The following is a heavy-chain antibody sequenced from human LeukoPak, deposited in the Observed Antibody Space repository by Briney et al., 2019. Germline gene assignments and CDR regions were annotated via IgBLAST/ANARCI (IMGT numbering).Heavy chain of an antibody. CDR3: ANMYYYDRSGFDY. CDR2: IRYDGSNK. Sequence: GGSLRLSCAASGLTFSTYVMHWVRQAPGKGLEWVAFIRYDGSNKYYADTVKGRVTISKDNSKSTLYLQMNSLRAEDTAVYYCANMYYYDRSGFDYWGQGTLVTVSS. D-gene: IGHD3-22*01. V-gene: IGHV3-30*02. CDR1: GLTFSTYV. J-gene: IGHJ4*02.